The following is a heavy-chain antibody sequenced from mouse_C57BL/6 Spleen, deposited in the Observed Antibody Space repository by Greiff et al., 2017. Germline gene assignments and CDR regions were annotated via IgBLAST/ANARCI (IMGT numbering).Heavy chain of an antibody. D-gene: IGHD1-1*01. Sequence: QVQLQQSGAELARPGASVKLSCKASGYTFTSYGISWVKQRTGQGLEWIGELYPRSGNPYYNQKFKGKATLTADKSSSPAYMELRSLTSEDSAVYCGARNHYGSSPHWYFDVWGTGTTGTVSS. CDR1: GYTFTSYG. J-gene: IGHJ1*03. V-gene: IGHV1-81*01. CDR3: ARNHYGSSPHWYFDV. CDR2: LYPRSGNP.